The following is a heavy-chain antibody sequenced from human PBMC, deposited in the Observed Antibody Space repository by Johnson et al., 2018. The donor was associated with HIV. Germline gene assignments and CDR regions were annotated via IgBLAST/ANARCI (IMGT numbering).Heavy chain of an antibody. J-gene: IGHJ3*02. CDR1: GFTFNPYG. D-gene: IGHD6-13*01. V-gene: IGHV3-30*03. Sequence: QVQLVESGGGVVPPGRSLRLSCAASGFTFNPYGIHWVRRAPGKAPAWVALFTYDRSNKYYADSVKGRFTISRDNSKNALYLHMNSLSAEDTAVYYCASKAAGTMHAFDIWGQGTMVTVSS. CDR2: FTYDRSNK. CDR3: ASKAAGTMHAFDI.